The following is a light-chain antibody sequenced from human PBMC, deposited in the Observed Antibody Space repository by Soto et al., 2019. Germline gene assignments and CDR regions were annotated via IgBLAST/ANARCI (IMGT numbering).Light chain of an antibody. CDR2: EVT. Sequence: QSALAQPASVSGSPGQSITISCTRPSSDVWSFNFASWYQQHPDKAPQVLIYEVTKRPPGVSNRFSGSKSGNTASLTISGLQADDEADYYCCSDAGSSSYVFGTGTMVTVL. J-gene: IGLJ1*01. CDR3: CSDAGSSSYV. CDR1: SSDVWSFNF. V-gene: IGLV2-23*02.